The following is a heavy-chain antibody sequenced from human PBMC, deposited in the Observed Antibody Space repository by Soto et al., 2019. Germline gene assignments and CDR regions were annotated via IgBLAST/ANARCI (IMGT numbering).Heavy chain of an antibody. J-gene: IGHJ4*02. D-gene: IGHD3-22*01. CDR3: ASKPLLNYYDNSGPNDH. Sequence: QVQLQESGPGLVKPSQTLSLTCTVSGGSISSGGYYWSWIRQHPGQGLEWIGYIYYSGSTYYNPSLKSRLTTSVDTSKNQFSPKLSTLTAADTAVYYCASKPLLNYYDNSGPNDHWGQGTLVTVSS. V-gene: IGHV4-31*03. CDR1: GGSISSGGYY. CDR2: IYYSGST.